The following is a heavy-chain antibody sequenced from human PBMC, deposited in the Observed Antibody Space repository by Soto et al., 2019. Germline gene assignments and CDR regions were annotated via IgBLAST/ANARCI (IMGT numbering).Heavy chain of an antibody. J-gene: IGHJ6*03. CDR3: ARGLRGYSYGYSGYYDYMDV. CDR1: GGSFSGYY. V-gene: IGHV4-34*01. Sequence: SETLSLTCAVYGGSFSGYYWSWIRQPPGKGLEWIGEINHSGSTNYNPSLKSRVTISVDTSKNQFSLKLSSVTAADTAVYYCARGLRGYSYGYSGYYDYMDVWGKGTTVT. D-gene: IGHD5-18*01. CDR2: INHSGST.